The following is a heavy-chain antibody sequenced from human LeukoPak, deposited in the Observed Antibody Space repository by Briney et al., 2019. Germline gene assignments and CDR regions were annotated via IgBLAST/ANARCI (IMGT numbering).Heavy chain of an antibody. V-gene: IGHV4-34*01. CDR3: ARGKGYTTSSRHRGIDN. D-gene: IGHD6-6*01. CDR2: IKDSGSA. CDR1: GGSFSGYY. Sequence: SETLSLTCAVYGGSFSGYYWSWIRQPPGKGLEWIGEIKDSGSANYNPSLKSRVFISVDTSKNQFSLKLRSVTAADTAVYYCARGKGYTTSSRHRGIDNWGQGTLVTVSS. J-gene: IGHJ4*02.